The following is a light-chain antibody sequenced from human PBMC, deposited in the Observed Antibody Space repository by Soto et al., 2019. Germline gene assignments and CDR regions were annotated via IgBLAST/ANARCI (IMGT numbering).Light chain of an antibody. CDR1: ENIYYY. CDR2: KAS. V-gene: IGKV1-5*03. CDR3: QHHNNYLYT. Sequence: DVQMTQSPSTLSASVGDTGTITCRANENIYYYLAWSQQKPGRAPKLLIYKASSLESGVPSRFSGSGSGTEFTRTISRLQPDDFATYYCQHHNNYLYTFGQGTKLEI. J-gene: IGKJ2*01.